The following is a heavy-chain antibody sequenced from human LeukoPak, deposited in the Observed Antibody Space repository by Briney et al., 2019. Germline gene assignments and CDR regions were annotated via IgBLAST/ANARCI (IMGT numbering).Heavy chain of an antibody. CDR2: IYTSGRT. V-gene: IGHV4-4*07. D-gene: IGHD3-22*01. CDR1: GGSISSYY. Sequence: PSETLSLTCTVSGGSISSYYWSWIRQPAGKGLEWIGRIYTSGRTNYNPSLKSRVTTSVDTSKNQFSLKLSSVTAADTAVYYCARDKYYYDSSGSIRFDYWGQGTLVTVSS. CDR3: ARDKYYYDSSGSIRFDY. J-gene: IGHJ4*02.